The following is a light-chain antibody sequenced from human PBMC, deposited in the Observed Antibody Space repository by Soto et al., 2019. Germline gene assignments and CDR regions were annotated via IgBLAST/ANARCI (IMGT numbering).Light chain of an antibody. CDR1: KIGSKN. CDR2: RDR. Sequence: SYELTQSLSVSVALGQTARITCGGDKIGSKNVNWYQQRPGQAPVRVIYRDRNRPSGIPERFSGSNSGNTATLTISSAQAGDEADYYCHVWDTSTHGFGTGTKVTVL. CDR3: HVWDTSTHG. J-gene: IGLJ1*01. V-gene: IGLV3-9*01.